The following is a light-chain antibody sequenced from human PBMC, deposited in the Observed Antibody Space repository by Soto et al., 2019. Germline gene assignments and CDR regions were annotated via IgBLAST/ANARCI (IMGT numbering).Light chain of an antibody. CDR2: DAS. J-gene: IGKJ1*01. V-gene: IGKV1-5*01. CDR1: QSISSL. Sequence: DIQMTQSPSTLSASVGYRLTITCRASQSISSLLAWYQQKPGKAPKLLIYDASSLESGVPSRFSGSGSGTEFTLTISSLQPDDFATDYCQQYNSFFTWTFGQGTKVEIK. CDR3: QQYNSFFTWT.